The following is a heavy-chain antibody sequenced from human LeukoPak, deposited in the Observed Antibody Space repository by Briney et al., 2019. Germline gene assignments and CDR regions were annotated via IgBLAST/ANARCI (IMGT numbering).Heavy chain of an antibody. D-gene: IGHD4-17*01. CDR1: GFCFTRYW. CDR2: IYPSDSDA. Sequence: GGDPKIYCNGSGFCFTRYWMGWVRPWTRKGLEGMGIIYPSDSDARYSPSFQGQVTISDDKSISTAYLQWSSLKASDTAMYYWARLKDGDGNWFDPWGQGTPVTVSS. V-gene: IGHV5-51*01. CDR3: ARLKDGDGNWFDP. J-gene: IGHJ5*02.